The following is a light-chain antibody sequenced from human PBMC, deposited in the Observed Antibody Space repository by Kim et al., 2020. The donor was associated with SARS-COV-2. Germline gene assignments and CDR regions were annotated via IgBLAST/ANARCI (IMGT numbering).Light chain of an antibody. CDR1: SSDIGSFNL. V-gene: IGLV2-23*02. CDR3: CSYAGDYIRV. Sequence: QSALTQPASVSGSPGQSITISCAGTSSDIGSFNLVAWYQQHPGNAPKLIIYGVTARPSGVSDRFSGSKSGNTASLTISGLQAEDEADYYCCSYAGDYIRVFGTGTKVTV. J-gene: IGLJ1*01. CDR2: GVT.